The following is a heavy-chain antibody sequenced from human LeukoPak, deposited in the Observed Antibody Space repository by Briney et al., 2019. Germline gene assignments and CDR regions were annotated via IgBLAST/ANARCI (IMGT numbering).Heavy chain of an antibody. J-gene: IGHJ4*02. CDR2: ISYDGSNK. V-gene: IGHV3-30*18. Sequence: PGRSLRLSCAASGFTSSSYSMHWVRQAPGKGLEWVAVISYDGSNKYYADSVKGRFTISRDNSKNTLYLQMNSLRAEDTAVYYCAKDRSYCSGGSCLYYFDYWGQGTLVTVSS. CDR1: GFTSSSYS. D-gene: IGHD2-15*01. CDR3: AKDRSYCSGGSCLYYFDY.